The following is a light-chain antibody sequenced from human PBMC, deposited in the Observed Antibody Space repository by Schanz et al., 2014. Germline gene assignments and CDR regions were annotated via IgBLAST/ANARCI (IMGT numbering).Light chain of an antibody. J-gene: IGKJ2*01. CDR3: QQYGNSPLYS. Sequence: EIVMTQSPATLSVSPGERATLSCRASQSVSSNLAWYQQKPGQAPRLLIYGASSRATGIPARFSGSGSGTDFTLTISSLEPEDFAVYYCQQYGNSPLYSFGQGTKLEMK. CDR2: GAS. CDR1: QSVSSN. V-gene: IGKV3D-15*01.